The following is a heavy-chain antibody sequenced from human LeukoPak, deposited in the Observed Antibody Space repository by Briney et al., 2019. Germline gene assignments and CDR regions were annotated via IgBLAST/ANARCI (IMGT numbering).Heavy chain of an antibody. CDR2: IHYSEST. V-gene: IGHV4-30-4*01. CDR3: ARAAADNNSWYYFDY. CDR1: GDSISSGDHY. D-gene: IGHD2/OR15-2a*01. J-gene: IGHJ4*02. Sequence: SQTLSLPCTVSGDSISSGDHYWSWIRQPPAKGLEWIGYIHYSESTYYNPSLKIRVIISVDMSMNRLTVSLSSLTAADSAVYCCARAAADNNSWYYFDYWGQGTLVTVSS.